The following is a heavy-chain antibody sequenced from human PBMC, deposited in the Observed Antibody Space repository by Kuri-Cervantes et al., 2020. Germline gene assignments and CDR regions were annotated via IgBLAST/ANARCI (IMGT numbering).Heavy chain of an antibody. D-gene: IGHD3-3*01. CDR3: ARAAAYDFWSGTSPWFDP. J-gene: IGHJ5*02. CDR1: GYTFTGYY. Sequence: ASVKVSCKASGYTFTGYYMHWVRQAPGQGLEWMGWINPNSGGTNYVQKFQGRVTMTRDTSISTAYMELSRLRSDDTAVYYCARAAAYDFWSGTSPWFDPWGQGTLVTVSS. CDR2: INPNSGGT. V-gene: IGHV1-2*02.